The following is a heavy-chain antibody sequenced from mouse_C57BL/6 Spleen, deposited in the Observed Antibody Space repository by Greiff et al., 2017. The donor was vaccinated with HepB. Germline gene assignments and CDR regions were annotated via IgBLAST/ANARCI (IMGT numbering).Heavy chain of an antibody. D-gene: IGHD1-1*01. J-gene: IGHJ3*01. CDR1: GYTFTDYY. V-gene: IGHV1-26*01. CDR2: INPKNGGT. CDR3: ARGYYGSSYAY. Sequence: EVQLQQSGPELVKPGASVKISCKASGYTFTDYYMNWVKQSHGKSLEWIGDINPKNGGTSYNQKFKGKATLTVDKSSSTAYMELRSLTSEDSAVYYCARGYYGSSYAYWGQGTLVTVSA.